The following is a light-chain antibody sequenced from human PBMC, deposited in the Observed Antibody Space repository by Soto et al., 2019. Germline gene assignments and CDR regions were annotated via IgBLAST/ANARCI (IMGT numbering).Light chain of an antibody. V-gene: IGLV2-14*01. J-gene: IGLJ2*01. CDR2: EVS. Sequence: QSALTQPASVSGSPGQSITISCTGTSSDVGGYNYVSWYQQHPGKAPKLMIYEVSNRPSGVSDRFSGSESGDAASLTISGLQAEDEADYYCSSYTGSSTLVVFGGGTQLTVL. CDR3: SSYTGSSTLVV. CDR1: SSDVGGYNY.